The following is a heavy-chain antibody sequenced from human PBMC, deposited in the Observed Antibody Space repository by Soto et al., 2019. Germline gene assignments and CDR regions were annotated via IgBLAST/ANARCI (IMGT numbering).Heavy chain of an antibody. CDR3: ARTYSSGWDPRKYYYYYGMDV. J-gene: IGHJ6*02. CDR2: LWDDGSNK. V-gene: IGHV3-33*01. D-gene: IGHD6-19*01. CDR1: GFTFSSYG. Sequence: QVQLVESGGGVVQPGRSLRLSCAASGFTFSSYGMHWVRQAPGKVLEWVAVLWDDGSNKYYADSVKGRFNISRDNSKNPLYLQMTSLRAEDTAVYYCARTYSSGWDPRKYYYYYGMDVWGQGTTVTVSS.